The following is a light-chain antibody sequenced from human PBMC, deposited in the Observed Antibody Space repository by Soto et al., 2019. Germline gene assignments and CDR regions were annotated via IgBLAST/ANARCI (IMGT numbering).Light chain of an antibody. CDR2: LGS. CDR1: QSLLHSNGYNY. V-gene: IGKV2-28*01. CDR3: MQVLQTPLT. Sequence: DIVMTQSPLSLPVTPGEPASMSCRSSQSLLHSNGYNYLGWFLQKPGQSPQLLIYLGSSRASGVPDRFSGSGSGTDFTLKISRVEAEAVGVYYCMQVLQTPLTFGGGTKVEIK. J-gene: IGKJ4*01.